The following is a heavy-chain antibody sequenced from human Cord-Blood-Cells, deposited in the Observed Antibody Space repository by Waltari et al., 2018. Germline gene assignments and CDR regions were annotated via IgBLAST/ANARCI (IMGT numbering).Heavy chain of an antibody. V-gene: IGHV1-2*04. D-gene: IGHD6-13*01. Sequence: QGLEWMGWINPNSGGTNYAQKVQGWVTMTRDTSISTAYMELSRLRSDDTAVYYCARGYSSSWYYYGMDVWGQGTTVTVSS. J-gene: IGHJ6*02. CDR3: ARGYSSSWYYYGMDV. CDR2: INPNSGGT.